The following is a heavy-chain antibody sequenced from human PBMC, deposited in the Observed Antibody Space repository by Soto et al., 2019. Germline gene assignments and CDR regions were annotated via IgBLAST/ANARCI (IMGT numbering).Heavy chain of an antibody. Sequence: PSETLSLTCTVSGGSISTYYWSWIRQPPGKGLEWIGYIYYSGSTNYNPSLKSRVTISVDTSKNQFSLKLSSVTAADTAVYYCARGKMDDYIWGSYTHPALELDYWGQGTLVTVSS. D-gene: IGHD3-16*01. J-gene: IGHJ4*02. CDR3: ARGKMDDYIWGSYTHPALELDY. CDR2: IYYSGST. V-gene: IGHV4-59*01. CDR1: GGSISTYY.